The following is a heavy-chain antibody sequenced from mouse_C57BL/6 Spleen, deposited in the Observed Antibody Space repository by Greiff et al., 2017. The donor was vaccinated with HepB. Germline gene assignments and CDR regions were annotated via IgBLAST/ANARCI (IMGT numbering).Heavy chain of an antibody. CDR2: ILPGSGST. D-gene: IGHD2-4*01. Sequence: VQLQQSGAELMKPGASVKLSCKATGYTFTGYWIEWVKQRPGHGLEWIGEILPGSGSTNYNEKFKGKATFTADTSSTTAYMQLRSLTTEDSAIYYCARRAYDYDREYYFDYWGQGTTLTVSS. V-gene: IGHV1-9*01. J-gene: IGHJ2*01. CDR1: GYTFTGYW. CDR3: ARRAYDYDREYYFDY.